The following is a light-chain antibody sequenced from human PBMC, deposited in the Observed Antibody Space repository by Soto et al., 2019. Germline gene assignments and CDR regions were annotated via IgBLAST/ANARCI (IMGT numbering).Light chain of an antibody. CDR3: QQYYSYPRT. V-gene: IGKV1-8*01. CDR2: SAS. Sequence: AIRMTQSPSSFSASTGDRVTITCRASQGIISSLAWYQQKPGKAPKLLIYSASTLQSGVPSRFSGSGSGTHFTLTISCLQSEDFPTYYCQQYYSYPRTFGQGPKVEIK. CDR1: QGIISS. J-gene: IGKJ1*01.